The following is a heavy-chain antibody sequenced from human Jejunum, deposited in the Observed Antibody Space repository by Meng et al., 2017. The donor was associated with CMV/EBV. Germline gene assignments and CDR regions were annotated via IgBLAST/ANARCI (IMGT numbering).Heavy chain of an antibody. D-gene: IGHD2/OR15-2a*01. V-gene: IGHV7-4-1*02. CDR1: GYPFSTYT. J-gene: IGHJ5*02. CDR2: ISTNTGTP. Sequence: QVQRGQFGSELKNPGAHGKVSCKASGYPFSTYTINWVRQAHGRGLEWMGWISTNTGTPTYTQGFTGRFVFSLDTSVSTAYLQISSLKAEDTAVYYCARGGNFDPWGQGTLVTVSS. CDR3: ARGGNFDP.